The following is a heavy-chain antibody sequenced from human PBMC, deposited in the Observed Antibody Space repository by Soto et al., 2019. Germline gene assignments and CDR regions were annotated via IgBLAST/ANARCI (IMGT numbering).Heavy chain of an antibody. V-gene: IGHV4-39*01. CDR2: VYYSGST. J-gene: IGHJ4*02. CDR3: XXXXSXXXXXXXDTHPFDY. Sequence: QLQLLESGPGLVKPSETLSLTCTVSGDSISSSTYYWGWIRQPPGKGLEWIGWVYYSGSTFYSPSLKSRVSIYVXXXXXXXXXXXXXXXXXXXXXXXXXXXXSXXXXXXXDTHPFDYWGQGILVTVSS. CDR1: GDSISSSTYY.